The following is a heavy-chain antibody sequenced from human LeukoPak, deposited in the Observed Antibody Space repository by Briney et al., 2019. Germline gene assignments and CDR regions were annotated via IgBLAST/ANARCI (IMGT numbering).Heavy chain of an antibody. J-gene: IGHJ6*03. V-gene: IGHV4-59*01. CDR2: IYYSGST. D-gene: IGHD2-2*01. Sequence: SETLSLTCTVSGGSISDYYWSWIRQPPGKGLEWIGYIYYSGSTTYNPSLKSRVTMSVDTAKNQFSLKLRSVTAADTAVYYCARGDFCSSSSCYHRPMDVWGKGTTVTVSS. CDR1: GGSISDYY. CDR3: ARGDFCSSSSCYHRPMDV.